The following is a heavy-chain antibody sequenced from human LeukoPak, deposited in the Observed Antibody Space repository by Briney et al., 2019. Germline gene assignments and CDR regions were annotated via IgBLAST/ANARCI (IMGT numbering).Heavy chain of an antibody. D-gene: IGHD3-22*01. CDR3: AKDYYDSSGYAS. CDR2: ITGSGSST. Sequence: GGSLRLSCAASGFTFSSYAMSWVRQAPGKGLEWVSAITGSGSSTYYADSVKGRVTISRDNSQNTVYLQLNSLSAEDTAIYYCAKDYYDSSGYASWGQGTLVTVSS. V-gene: IGHV3-23*01. CDR1: GFTFSSYA. J-gene: IGHJ5*02.